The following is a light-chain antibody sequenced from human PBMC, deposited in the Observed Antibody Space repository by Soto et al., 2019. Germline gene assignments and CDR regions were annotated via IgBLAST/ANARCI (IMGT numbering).Light chain of an antibody. Sequence: EVVLTQSPATLSLSPGERATLSCRASQNVRTFLDWYQQKPGQAPRLLIYGASNRATGIPARFNGSGSGTDFTLTISSLEPEDFSVYYRQQHSHWPPWTFGQGTKVEIK. CDR1: QNVRTF. J-gene: IGKJ1*01. V-gene: IGKV3-11*01. CDR3: QQHSHWPPWT. CDR2: GAS.